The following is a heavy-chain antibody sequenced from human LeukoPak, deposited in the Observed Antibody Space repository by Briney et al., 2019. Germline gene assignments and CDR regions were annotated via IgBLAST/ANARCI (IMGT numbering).Heavy chain of an antibody. J-gene: IGHJ4*02. CDR3: ARAGVLWFGELLLHPFYFDY. CDR1: GYTFTSYA. CDR2: INAGNGNT. D-gene: IGHD3-10*01. V-gene: IGHV1-3*01. Sequence: GASVKVSCKASGYTFTSYAMHWVRQAPGQRLEWMGWINAGNGNTKYSQKFQGRATITRDTSASTAYMEPSSLRSEDTAVYYCARAGVLWFGELLLHPFYFDYWGQGTLVTVSS.